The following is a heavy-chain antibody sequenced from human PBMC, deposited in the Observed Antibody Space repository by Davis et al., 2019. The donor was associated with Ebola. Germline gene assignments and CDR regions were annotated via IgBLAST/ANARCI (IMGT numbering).Heavy chain of an antibody. Sequence: GESLKISCAASGFTFSSYSMNWVRQAPGKGLEWVSSISSSSSYTYYADSVKGRFTISRDNAKNSLYLQMNSLRAEDTAVYYCARVGSSTSLDYWGQGTLVTVSS. D-gene: IGHD2-2*01. CDR2: ISSSSSYT. J-gene: IGHJ4*02. CDR1: GFTFSSYS. V-gene: IGHV3-21*01. CDR3: ARVGSSTSLDY.